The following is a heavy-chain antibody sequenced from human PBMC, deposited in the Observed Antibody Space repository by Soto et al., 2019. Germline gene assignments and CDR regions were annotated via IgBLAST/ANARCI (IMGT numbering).Heavy chain of an antibody. CDR1: GGTFSSYA. J-gene: IGHJ6*02. Sequence: QVQLVQSGAEVKKPGSSVKVSCKASGGTFSSYAISWVRQAPGQGLEWMGGIIPIFGTANYAQKFQGRVTITADESTSTAYMELSSPRSEDTAVYYCARNLEMVRGEFYYYGMDVWGQGTTVTVSS. CDR3: ARNLEMVRGEFYYYGMDV. V-gene: IGHV1-69*01. D-gene: IGHD3-10*01. CDR2: IIPIFGTA.